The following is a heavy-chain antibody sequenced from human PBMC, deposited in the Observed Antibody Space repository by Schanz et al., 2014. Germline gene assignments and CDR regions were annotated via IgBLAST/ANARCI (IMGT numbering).Heavy chain of an antibody. Sequence: QVQLQESGPALVKPSETLSLTCTVSGGSISSEYWNWIRQPPGKGLEWIVYIYYSGSTYYNPYYNPSLKSRVTISVDPSKNQFPLRLTSVTAADTAVYYCYGMDVWGQGTTVTVSS. J-gene: IGHJ6*02. CDR1: GGSISSEY. CDR3: YGMDV. CDR2: IYYSGST. V-gene: IGHV4-59*12.